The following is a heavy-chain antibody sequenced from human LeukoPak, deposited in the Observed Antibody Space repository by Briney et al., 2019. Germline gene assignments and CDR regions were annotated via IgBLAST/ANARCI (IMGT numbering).Heavy chain of an antibody. CDR1: GFTFSSYS. Sequence: PGGSLRLSCAASGFTFSSYSMNWVRQAPGKGLEWISYISNSGNTKYYADSVKGRFSISRDNANNSVYLQMNNLRAEDTAVYYCAAVIDYWGQGTLVTVSS. CDR3: AAVIDY. V-gene: IGHV3-48*04. J-gene: IGHJ4*02. CDR2: ISNSGNTK.